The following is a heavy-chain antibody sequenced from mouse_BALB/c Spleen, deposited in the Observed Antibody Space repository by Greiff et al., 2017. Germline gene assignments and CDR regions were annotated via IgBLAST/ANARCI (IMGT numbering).Heavy chain of an antibody. Sequence: QVQLQQSGAELVKPGASVKLSCKASGYTFTSYYMYWVKQRPGQGLEWIGEINPSNGGTDFNEKFKSKATLTVDISSSTAYMQLSSLTSEDSAVYYCTRGLRLRAMDYWGQGTSITVSS. CDR2: INPSNGGT. D-gene: IGHD1-2*01. CDR3: TRGLRLRAMDY. J-gene: IGHJ4*01. CDR1: GYTFTSYY. V-gene: IGHV1S81*02.